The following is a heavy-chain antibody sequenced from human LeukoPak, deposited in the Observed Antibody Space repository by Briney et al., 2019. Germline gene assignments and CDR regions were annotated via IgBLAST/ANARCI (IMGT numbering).Heavy chain of an antibody. CDR2: IYYSGIT. D-gene: IGHD6-19*01. Sequence: SETLSLTCTASGGSISSYYWSLIRQPPGKGLEWIGCIYYSGITNSNPSLTSRVTISVDTSKNKLSLKLSSVTAAETAVYYCARGYTDGWLIGYWGQGTLVTVSS. CDR3: ARGYTDGWLIGY. J-gene: IGHJ4*02. V-gene: IGHV4-59*01. CDR1: GGSISSYY.